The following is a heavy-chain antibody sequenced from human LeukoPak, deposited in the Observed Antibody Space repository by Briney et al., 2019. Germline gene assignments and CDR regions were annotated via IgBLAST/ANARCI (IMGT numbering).Heavy chain of an antibody. CDR3: TSQPYYDFWSGSDPVWFDP. CDR1: GFTFSGSA. CDR2: IRSKANSYAT. Sequence: QSGGSLRLSCTASGFTFSGSAMHWVRQASGKGLEWVGRIRSKANSYATAYAASVKGRFTISRDDSKNTAYLQMNSLKTEDTAVYYCTSQPYYDFWSGSDPVWFDPWGQGTLVTVSS. V-gene: IGHV3-73*01. D-gene: IGHD3-3*01. J-gene: IGHJ5*02.